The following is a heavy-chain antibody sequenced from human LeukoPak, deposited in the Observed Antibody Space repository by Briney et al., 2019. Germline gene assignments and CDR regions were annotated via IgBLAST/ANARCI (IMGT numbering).Heavy chain of an antibody. V-gene: IGHV4-30-2*01. CDR2: IYHSGST. CDR1: GVSISSGGYS. D-gene: IGHD4-17*01. J-gene: IGHJ5*02. Sequence: SETLSLTCAVSGVSISSGGYSWSWIRQPPGKGLEWIGYIYHSGSTYYNPSLKSRVTISVDRSKNQFSLKLSSVTAADTAVYYCARAPFYGDYAWFDPWGQGTLVTVSS. CDR3: ARAPFYGDYAWFDP.